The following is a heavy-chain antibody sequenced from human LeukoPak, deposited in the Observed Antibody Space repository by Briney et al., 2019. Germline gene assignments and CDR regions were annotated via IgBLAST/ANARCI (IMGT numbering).Heavy chain of an antibody. CDR1: GDSLNTYY. D-gene: IGHD5-12*01. Sequence: SETLSLTCAVSGDSLNTYYWNWIRQTPGKGLEWIGYIYYSGHTDYNPSLKSRVTISVDTSKNQFSLSLRSVTAADTAVYFCATYKENKVATRGSDYWGQGTLVTVSS. J-gene: IGHJ4*02. V-gene: IGHV4-59*08. CDR3: ATYKENKVATRGSDY. CDR2: IYYSGHT.